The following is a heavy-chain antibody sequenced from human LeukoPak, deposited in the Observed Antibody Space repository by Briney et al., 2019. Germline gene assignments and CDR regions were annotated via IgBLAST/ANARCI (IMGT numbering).Heavy chain of an antibody. V-gene: IGHV1-2*02. CDR1: GYTFTAYY. Sequence: GASVKASCKASGYTFTAYYIHWVRQAPGQGLEWMGLIKANSGGTIYAQMFQGRVTMTRDTSISTAYMELSRLTSDDTAVYYCARVDGSAATGGDWGQATQLTVSS. CDR2: IKANSGGT. D-gene: IGHD1-1*01. J-gene: IGHJ4*02. CDR3: ARVDGSAATGGD.